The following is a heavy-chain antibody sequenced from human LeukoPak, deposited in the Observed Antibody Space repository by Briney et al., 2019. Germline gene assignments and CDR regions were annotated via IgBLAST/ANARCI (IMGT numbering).Heavy chain of an antibody. Sequence: SETLSLTRAVYGGSLSGDYWCWIRQPPRKGLAWIGEINHSGRTNNNASLKSRVTISVDTSKNQFSLKLSSVTAADTAVYYCARTLNIVVVTAHDPRRRFDPWGQGTLVTVSS. CDR3: ARTLNIVVVTAHDPRRRFDP. V-gene: IGHV4-34*01. CDR2: INHSGRT. D-gene: IGHD2-21*02. CDR1: GGSLSGDY. J-gene: IGHJ5*02.